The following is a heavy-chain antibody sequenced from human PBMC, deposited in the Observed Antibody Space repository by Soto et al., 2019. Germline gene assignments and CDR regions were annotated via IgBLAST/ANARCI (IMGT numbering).Heavy chain of an antibody. D-gene: IGHD3-10*01. V-gene: IGHV4-31*03. CDR1: GGSINSGDYS. CDR2: IFYSGST. J-gene: IGHJ4*02. Sequence: QVQLQESGPGLVKPSQTLSLTCTVSGGSINSGDYSWTWIRQHPGKGLEWIGPIFYSGSTYYNPSLKSRITISVDTSKNQFSLKLSSVTAADTAVFYCARNQYYGSGNYFDYWGQGTLVTVSS. CDR3: ARNQYYGSGNYFDY.